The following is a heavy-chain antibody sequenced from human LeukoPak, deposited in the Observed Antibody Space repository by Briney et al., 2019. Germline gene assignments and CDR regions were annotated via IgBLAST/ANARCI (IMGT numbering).Heavy chain of an antibody. CDR1: GFTFSSYW. V-gene: IGHV3-7*01. D-gene: IGHD3-22*01. J-gene: IGHJ4*02. Sequence: GGSLRLSCAASGFTFSSYWMSWVRQAPGKGLEWVANIKQDGSEKYYVDSVKGRFTISRDNAKNSLYLQMNSLRAEDTAVYYCASRGFSITMIDGETPFDYWGQGTLATVSS. CDR3: ASRGFSITMIDGETPFDY. CDR2: IKQDGSEK.